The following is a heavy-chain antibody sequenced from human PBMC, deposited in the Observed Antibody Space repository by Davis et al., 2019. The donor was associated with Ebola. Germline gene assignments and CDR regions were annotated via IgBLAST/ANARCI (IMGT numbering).Heavy chain of an antibody. Sequence: GGSLRLSCAASGFTFSSYWMSWVRQAPGKGLEWVANIKQDGSEKYYVDSVKGRFTISRDNAKNSLYLQMNSLRAEDTAVYYCARDSGCSGGSCPYFYYGMDVWGQGTTVTVSS. J-gene: IGHJ6*02. CDR2: IKQDGSEK. V-gene: IGHV3-7*03. CDR1: GFTFSSYW. CDR3: ARDSGCSGGSCPYFYYGMDV. D-gene: IGHD2-15*01.